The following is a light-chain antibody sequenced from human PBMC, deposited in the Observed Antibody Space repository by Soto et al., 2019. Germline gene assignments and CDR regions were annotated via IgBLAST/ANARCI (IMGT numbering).Light chain of an antibody. CDR1: QSVGSN. Sequence: EIVLTQSPATLSLSPGERVTLSCRASQSVGSNLAWYQHKPGQTPRLLIYDASKRATGIPARFSGSGSGTDFTLTISSLEPEDFAVYYCHQRYRWPLPFGGGTRWISN. J-gene: IGKJ4*01. CDR2: DAS. V-gene: IGKV3-11*01. CDR3: HQRYRWPLP.